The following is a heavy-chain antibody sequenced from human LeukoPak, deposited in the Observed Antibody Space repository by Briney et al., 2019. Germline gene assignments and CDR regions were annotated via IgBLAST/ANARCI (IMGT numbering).Heavy chain of an antibody. D-gene: IGHD5-18*01. CDR3: ARAMVNRPVAYYFDY. Sequence: SETLSLTCTVSSYSISSGFYWGWIRQPPGKGLEWIGSIYYSGSTYYNPSVKSRLTIPVDTSKNEFSLRLTSVTAADTALYYCARAMVNRPVAYYFDYWGQGTLVTVSS. CDR2: IYYSGST. CDR1: SYSISSGFY. V-gene: IGHV4-38-2*02. J-gene: IGHJ4*02.